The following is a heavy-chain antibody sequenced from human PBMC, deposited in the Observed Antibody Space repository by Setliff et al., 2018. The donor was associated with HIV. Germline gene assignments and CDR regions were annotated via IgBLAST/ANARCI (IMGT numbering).Heavy chain of an antibody. Sequence: PSETLSLTCTVSGGSISSSSYYWGWIRQPPGKGLEWIGSIYTSGSTNYNPSLRSRVTISVDTSRNKFSLMLDSVTAADTAVYYCARNSQKGIQPLLLASWGPGTLVTVSS. CDR3: ARNSQKGIQPLLLAS. D-gene: IGHD1-1*01. CDR1: GGSISSSSYY. V-gene: IGHV4-39*07. J-gene: IGHJ4*02. CDR2: IYTSGST.